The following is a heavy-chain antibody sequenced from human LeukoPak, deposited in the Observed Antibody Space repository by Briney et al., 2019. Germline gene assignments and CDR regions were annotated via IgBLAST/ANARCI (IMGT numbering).Heavy chain of an antibody. Sequence: SQTLSLTCTVSGGSISSGGYYWSWIRQHPGKGLEWIGYIYYSGSTYYNPSLKSRVTISVDTSKNQFSLKLSSVTAADTAVYYCARVHYGAHHYYYGMDVWGQGTTVTVSS. CDR1: GGSISSGGYY. CDR2: IYYSGST. CDR3: ARVHYGAHHYYYGMDV. J-gene: IGHJ6*02. V-gene: IGHV4-31*03. D-gene: IGHD4-17*01.